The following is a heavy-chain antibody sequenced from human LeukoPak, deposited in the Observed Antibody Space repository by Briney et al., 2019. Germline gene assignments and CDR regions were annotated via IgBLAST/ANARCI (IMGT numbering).Heavy chain of an antibody. CDR3: ARRQWRSYDAFDI. CDR1: GYSISSGYY. V-gene: IGHV4-38-2*01. Sequence: SETLSLTCAVSGYSISSGYYWGWIRQPPGKGLEWIGSIYHSGSTYYNPSLEGRVTISVDTSKNQFSLKLSSVTAADTAVYYCARRQWRSYDAFDIWGQGTMVTVSS. J-gene: IGHJ3*02. D-gene: IGHD6-19*01. CDR2: IYHSGST.